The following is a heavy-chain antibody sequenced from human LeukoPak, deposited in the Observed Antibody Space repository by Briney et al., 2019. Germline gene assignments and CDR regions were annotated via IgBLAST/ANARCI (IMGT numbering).Heavy chain of an antibody. CDR3: ARSGSFTIFGVVAYYYYYMDV. D-gene: IGHD3-3*01. Sequence: SETLSLTCTVSGYSISSGYYWGWIRQPPGKGLQWIGSIYHSGSTYYNPSLKSRVTISVDTSKNQFSLKLSSVTAADTAVYYCARSGSFTIFGVVAYYYYYMDVWGKGTTVTVSS. V-gene: IGHV4-38-2*02. CDR1: GYSISSGYY. CDR2: IYHSGST. J-gene: IGHJ6*03.